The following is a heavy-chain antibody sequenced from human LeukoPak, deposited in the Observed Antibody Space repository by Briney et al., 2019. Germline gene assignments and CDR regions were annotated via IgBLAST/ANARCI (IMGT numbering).Heavy chain of an antibody. CDR3: ARPSYYDSSRGDAFDI. V-gene: IGHV5-51*01. J-gene: IGHJ3*02. CDR2: IYPGDSDT. D-gene: IGHD3-22*01. CDR1: GYSFTSYW. Sequence: GESLKISCKGSGYSFTSYWIGWVRQMPGKGLERMGIIYPGDSDTRYSPSFQGQVTISADKSISTAYLQWSSLKASDTAMYYCARPSYYDSSRGDAFDIWGQGTMVAVSS.